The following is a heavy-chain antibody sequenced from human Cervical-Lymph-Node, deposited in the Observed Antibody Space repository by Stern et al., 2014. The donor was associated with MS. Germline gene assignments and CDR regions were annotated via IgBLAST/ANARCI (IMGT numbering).Heavy chain of an antibody. CDR2: TIPIFGTA. Sequence: MQLVESGAEVKKPGSSVKVSCQASGGSFINNVISWVRQAPGQGLEWMGGTIPIFGTALYAQKFRGRVTITADESTRTAYMELSSLRSDDTAVYFCARAASTTSSYNFWGPGTLVTVSS. V-gene: IGHV1-69*01. D-gene: IGHD3-10*01. J-gene: IGHJ4*02. CDR1: GGSFINNV. CDR3: ARAASTTSSYNF.